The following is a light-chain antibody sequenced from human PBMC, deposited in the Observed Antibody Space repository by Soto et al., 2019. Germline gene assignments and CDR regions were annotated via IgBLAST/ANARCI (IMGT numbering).Light chain of an antibody. CDR1: NIGSKS. V-gene: IGLV3-21*04. Sequence: SYELTQPPSVSVAPGKTARITCGGNNIGSKSVHWYQQKPRQAPVLVIYYDSDRPSGIPERFSGSNSGNTATLTISRVEAGDEADYYCQVWDSSSDHAVFGGGTPVTVL. CDR3: QVWDSSSDHAV. CDR2: YDS. J-gene: IGLJ7*01.